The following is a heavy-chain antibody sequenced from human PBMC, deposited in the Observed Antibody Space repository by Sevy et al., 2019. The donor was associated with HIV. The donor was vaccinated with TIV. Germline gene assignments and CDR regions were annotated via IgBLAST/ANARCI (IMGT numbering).Heavy chain of an antibody. Sequence: GGSLRLSCSTSGFNFSEHFMEWVRQAPGKGLEWIGRCRNKPDRFTTEYAASVKGRFTISRDDSKSSLYLQMSGLQADDTALYCCVRADKNFYLDIWGQGTLVTVSS. CDR1: GFNFSEHF. CDR3: VRADKNFYLDI. J-gene: IGHJ4*02. CDR2: CRNKPDRFTT. V-gene: IGHV3-72*01. D-gene: IGHD2-15*01.